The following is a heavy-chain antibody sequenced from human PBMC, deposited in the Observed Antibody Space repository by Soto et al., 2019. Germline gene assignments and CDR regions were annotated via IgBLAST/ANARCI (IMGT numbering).Heavy chain of an antibody. V-gene: IGHV3-64D*06. CDR2: ITSDGDRT. CDR1: GFTFSNYA. CDR3: VKGNQLLRYYFEF. J-gene: IGHJ4*01. D-gene: IGHD2-15*01. Sequence: GGSLRLSCSVSGFTFSNYAMHWVRQAPGKGLEYVSGITSDGDRTWHADSVKDRFTISRDDSKNTLYLQMSGLRVEDTAIYYCVKGNQLLRYYFEFWGPGTLVTVSS.